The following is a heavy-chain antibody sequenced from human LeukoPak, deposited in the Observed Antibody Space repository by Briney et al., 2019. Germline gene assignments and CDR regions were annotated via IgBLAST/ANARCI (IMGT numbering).Heavy chain of an antibody. J-gene: IGHJ4*02. CDR3: ARDTYYDSSGYYSQFDY. CDR1: GGSISSYY. D-gene: IGHD3-22*01. V-gene: IGHV4-59*01. CDR2: IYYSGST. Sequence: KPSETLSLTCTVSGGSISSYYWSWIRQPPGKGLEWIGYIYYSGSTNYNPSLKSRVTISVDTSKNEFSLKLSSVTAADTAVYYCARDTYYDSSGYYSQFDYWGQGTLVTVSS.